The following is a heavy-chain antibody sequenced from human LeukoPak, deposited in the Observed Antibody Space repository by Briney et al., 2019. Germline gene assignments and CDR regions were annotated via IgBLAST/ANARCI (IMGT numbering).Heavy chain of an antibody. CDR3: AVLQWLYPLTTR. Sequence: PSETLSLTCTVSGGSISSSHYYWGWIRQPPGKGLEWIGNIYHSGSTYYNPSLKSRVTISVDTSKNQFSLKLSSVTAADTAVYYCAVLQWLYPLTTRWGQGTLVTVSS. CDR1: GGSISSSHYY. CDR2: IYHSGST. J-gene: IGHJ4*02. D-gene: IGHD6-19*01. V-gene: IGHV4-39*01.